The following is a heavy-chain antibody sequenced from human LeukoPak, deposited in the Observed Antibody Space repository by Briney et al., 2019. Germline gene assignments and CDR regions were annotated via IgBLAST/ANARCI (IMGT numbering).Heavy chain of an antibody. CDR2: IDVGSYT. CDR3: ASEGVVGPVAHFDY. CDR1: GFTFSNYA. D-gene: IGHD1-26*01. V-gene: IGHV3-21*01. J-gene: IGHJ4*02. Sequence: PGESLRLSCAVSGFTFSNYAMNWIRQAPGKGLEWVSSIDVGSYTYYAGSVKGRFTISRDNAKNLLHLQMNSLRVEDTAVYYCASEGVVGPVAHFDYWGQGALVTVSS.